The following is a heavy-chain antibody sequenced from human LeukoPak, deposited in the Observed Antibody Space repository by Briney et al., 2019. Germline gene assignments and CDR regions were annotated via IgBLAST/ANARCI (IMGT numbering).Heavy chain of an antibody. CDR3: ARDEGVAPFDY. CDR2: IYYSGST. D-gene: IGHD2-15*01. Sequence: SETLSLTCTVSGVSISSSSYYWGWIRQPPGKGLEWIGSIYYSGSTYYNPSLKSRVTISVDTSKNQFSLKLSSVTAADTAVYYCARDEGVAPFDYWGQGTLVTVSS. J-gene: IGHJ4*02. CDR1: GVSISSSSYY. V-gene: IGHV4-39*07.